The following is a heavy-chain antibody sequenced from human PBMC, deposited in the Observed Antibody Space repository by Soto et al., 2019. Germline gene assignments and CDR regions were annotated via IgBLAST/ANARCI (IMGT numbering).Heavy chain of an antibody. D-gene: IGHD3-9*01. CDR1: GGSISSYY. V-gene: IGHV4-59*01. CDR3: ARAPIFDWLSRSTYYYMDV. CDR2: IYYSGST. J-gene: IGHJ6*03. Sequence: QVQLQESGPGLVKPSETLSLTCTVSGGSISSYYWSWIRQPPGKGLEWIGYIYYSGSTNYNPSLKSRVTISVDTSKNQFSLKLSSVTAADTAVYYCARAPIFDWLSRSTYYYMDVWGKGTTVTVSS.